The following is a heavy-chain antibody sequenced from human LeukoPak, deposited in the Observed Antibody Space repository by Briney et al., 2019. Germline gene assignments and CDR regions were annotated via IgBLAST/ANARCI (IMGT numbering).Heavy chain of an antibody. J-gene: IGHJ3*02. CDR3: ARELPRPRGQTDASDI. Sequence: PGGSLRLSCAVSGFTFSGDCMHWVRQAPGKGLVWVSRSKSDGSSTSYADSVKGRFTISRDNAKNTLYLQMNSLRTEDTAVYYCARELPRPRGQTDASDIWGQGKTVTVS. V-gene: IGHV3-74*01. D-gene: IGHD3-10*01. CDR2: SKSDGSST. CDR1: GFTFSGDC.